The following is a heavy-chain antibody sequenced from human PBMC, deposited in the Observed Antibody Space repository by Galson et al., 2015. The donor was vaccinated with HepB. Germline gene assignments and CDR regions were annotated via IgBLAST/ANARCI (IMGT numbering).Heavy chain of an antibody. J-gene: IGHJ4*02. D-gene: IGHD3-16*01. Sequence: SLRLSCAASGFTFSSYSMNWVRQAPGKGLEWVSYISSSSSTIYYADSVKGRFTISRDNAKNSLYLQMNSLRAEDTAVYYCARTLGPPRRGYYFDYWGQGTLVTVSS. V-gene: IGHV3-48*01. CDR2: ISSSSSTI. CDR1: GFTFSSYS. CDR3: ARTLGPPRRGYYFDY.